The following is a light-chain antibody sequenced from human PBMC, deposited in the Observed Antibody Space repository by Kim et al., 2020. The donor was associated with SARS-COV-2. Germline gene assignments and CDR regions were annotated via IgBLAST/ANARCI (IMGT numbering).Light chain of an antibody. V-gene: IGLV2-8*01. CDR1: RSDVVGYNY. CDR2: EVN. Sequence: GQSVTISCTGTRSDVVGYNYVSWYQQHPGKAPKLMIYEVNKRPSGVPDRFSGSKSGDTASLTVSGLQAEDEADYYCSSYAGINNLVFGGGTQLTVL. CDR3: SSYAGINNLV. J-gene: IGLJ2*01.